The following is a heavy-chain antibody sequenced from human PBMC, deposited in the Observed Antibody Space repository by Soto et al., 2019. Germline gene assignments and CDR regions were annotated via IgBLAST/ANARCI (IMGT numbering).Heavy chain of an antibody. CDR2: IYWDDDK. V-gene: IGHV2-5*02. CDR3: AHTTPNIVVVPAAPDAFDI. D-gene: IGHD2-2*01. CDR1: GFSLSTSGVG. Sequence: QITLKESGPTLVKPTQTLTLTCTFSGFSLSTSGVGVGWIRQPPGKALEWLALIYWDDDKRYSPSLKSRLTITKDTXXNXVXXTMNNMDPVDTATYYCAHTTPNIVVVPAAPDAFDIWGQGTMVTVSS. J-gene: IGHJ3*02.